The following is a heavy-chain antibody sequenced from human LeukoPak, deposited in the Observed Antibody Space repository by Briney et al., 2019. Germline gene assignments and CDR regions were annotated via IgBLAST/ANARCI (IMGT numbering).Heavy chain of an antibody. J-gene: IGHJ4*02. Sequence: GGSLRLSCAASGFSFADATMRWVRQAPGKGLEWVSAISGSGGSTYYADSVKGRFTISRDNSKNTLYLQMNSLRAEDTAVYYCAKVFLSSGWYWDYWGQGTLVTVSS. CDR3: AKVFLSSGWYWDY. CDR1: GFSFADAT. V-gene: IGHV3-23*01. D-gene: IGHD6-19*01. CDR2: ISGSGGST.